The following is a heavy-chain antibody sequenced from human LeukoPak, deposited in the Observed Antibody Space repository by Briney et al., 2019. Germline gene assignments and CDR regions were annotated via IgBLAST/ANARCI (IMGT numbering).Heavy chain of an antibody. CDR1: GGSISSYY. D-gene: IGHD3-22*01. J-gene: IGHJ5*02. CDR2: IYYSGST. Sequence: PSETLSLTCTVSGGSISSYYWSWIRQPPGKGLEWIGYIYYSGSTNYNPSLKSRVTISVDTSKNQFSLKLSSVTAADTAVYYCARRYYDSSGYNWFDPWGQGTLVTVSS. V-gene: IGHV4-59*08. CDR3: ARRYYDSSGYNWFDP.